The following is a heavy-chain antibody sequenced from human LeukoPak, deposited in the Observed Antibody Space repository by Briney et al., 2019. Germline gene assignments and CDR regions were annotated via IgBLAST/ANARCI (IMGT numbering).Heavy chain of an antibody. D-gene: IGHD3-22*01. J-gene: IGHJ4*02. CDR1: GFTFSGYS. CDR3: AREVSEGFDF. Sequence: GGSLRLSCTASGFTFSGYSMNWIRQAPGKGLEWVSSFGTRSTSVYHAGSVKGRFAISRDNAENSLYLQMNSLRAEDTALYYCAREVSEGFDFWGQGTLVTVSS. CDR2: FGTRSTSV. V-gene: IGHV3-21*01.